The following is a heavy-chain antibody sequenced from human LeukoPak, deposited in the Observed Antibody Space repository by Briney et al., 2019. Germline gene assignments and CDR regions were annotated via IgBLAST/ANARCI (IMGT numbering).Heavy chain of an antibody. CDR3: VRGGYDFSSGYYPSR. Sequence: ASVKVSCKASGYTFTGYYMHWVRQAPGQGFEWMGIINPSVGCTSYAQKFQGRVTMTRDTSTSTVYMELSSLRSEDTAVYYCVRGGYDFSSGYYPSRWGQGTLVTVSS. V-gene: IGHV1-46*01. D-gene: IGHD3-3*01. J-gene: IGHJ4*02. CDR1: GYTFTGYY. CDR2: INPSVGCT.